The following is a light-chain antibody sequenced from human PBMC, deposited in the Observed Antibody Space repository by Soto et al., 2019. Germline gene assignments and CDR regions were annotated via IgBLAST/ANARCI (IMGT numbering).Light chain of an antibody. CDR2: EVS. Sequence: QSALTQPASVSASPGQSITISCTGTSSDVGAYNYVSWYQQHPGKAPKLMIYEVSNRPSGVSDRFSGSKSGSTASLTISGLQAEDEDDYYCCSYTTSSTLAYVFGTGTKLTVL. V-gene: IGLV2-14*01. CDR1: SSDVGAYNY. CDR3: CSYTTSSTLAYV. J-gene: IGLJ1*01.